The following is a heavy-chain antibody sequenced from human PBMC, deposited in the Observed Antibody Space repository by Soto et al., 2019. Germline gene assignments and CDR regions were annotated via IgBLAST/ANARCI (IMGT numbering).Heavy chain of an antibody. Sequence: EVQLSESGGGLVPPGGSLRLSCAASGFAFSSSPLSWVRQAPGKGLEWVSSITGSGGGGSTYYADSVKGRFTISRDNSKNMVYLQMKSLRTEDTAVYYCAKGDMLLWFGDPKCSDYWGQGTLVTVSS. D-gene: IGHD3-10*01. CDR2: ITGSGGGGST. CDR3: AKGDMLLWFGDPKCSDY. J-gene: IGHJ4*02. CDR1: GFAFSSSP. V-gene: IGHV3-23*01.